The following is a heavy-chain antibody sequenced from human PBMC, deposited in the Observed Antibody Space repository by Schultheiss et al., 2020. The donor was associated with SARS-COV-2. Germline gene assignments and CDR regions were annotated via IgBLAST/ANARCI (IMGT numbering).Heavy chain of an antibody. CDR2: ISYDGSNK. CDR1: GFTFSSYA. D-gene: IGHD4-23*01. CDR3: ARENPAGGKGAFDI. V-gene: IGHV3-30*07. Sequence: GGSLRLSCAASGFTFSSYAMHWVRQAPGKGLEWVAVISYDGSNKYYADSVKGRFTISRDNAKNSLYLQMNSLRAGDTAVYYCARENPAGGKGAFDIWGQGTMVTVSS. J-gene: IGHJ3*02.